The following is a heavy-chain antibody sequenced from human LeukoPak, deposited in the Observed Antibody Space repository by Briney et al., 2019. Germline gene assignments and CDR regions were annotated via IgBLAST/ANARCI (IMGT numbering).Heavy chain of an antibody. Sequence: SETLSLTCTVSGGSISSSSYYWGWIRQPPGKGLEWIGYIYHSGSTYYNPSLKSRVTISVDRSKNQFSLKLSSVTAADTAVYYWARADFGGERGFDHWGQGTLVTVSS. V-gene: IGHV4-39*07. CDR2: IYHSGST. D-gene: IGHD3-3*01. CDR3: ARADFGGERGFDH. J-gene: IGHJ4*02. CDR1: GGSISSSSYY.